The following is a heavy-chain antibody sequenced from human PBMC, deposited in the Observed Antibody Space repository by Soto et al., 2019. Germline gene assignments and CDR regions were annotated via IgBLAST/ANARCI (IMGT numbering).Heavy chain of an antibody. J-gene: IGHJ6*02. CDR3: ARRGYSYDYYYYGMDV. CDR1: GFTFSSYS. CDR2: ISTSSSTI. D-gene: IGHD5-18*01. Sequence: GGSLRLSCASSGFTFSSYSMNWVRQAPGKGLEWVSYISTSSSTIYYADSVKGRFTISRDNAKNSLYLQMNSLRDEDTAVYYCARRGYSYDYYYYGMDVWGQGTTVTVSS. V-gene: IGHV3-48*02.